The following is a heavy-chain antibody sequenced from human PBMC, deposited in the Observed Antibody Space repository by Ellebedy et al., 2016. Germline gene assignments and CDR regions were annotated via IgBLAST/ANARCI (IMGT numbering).Heavy chain of an antibody. D-gene: IGHD3-16*02. CDR2: IDHSGST. CDR3: AKLNVGLRLGELSRGWATRNDY. Sequence: SETLSLXCAVYGGSFSGYYWSWIRQPPGKGLEWIGEIDHSGSTNYNPSLKSRVTISVDTSKNQFSLKLSSVTAADTAVYYCAKLNVGLRLGELSRGWATRNDYWGQGTLVTVSS. V-gene: IGHV4-34*01. CDR1: GGSFSGYY. J-gene: IGHJ4*02.